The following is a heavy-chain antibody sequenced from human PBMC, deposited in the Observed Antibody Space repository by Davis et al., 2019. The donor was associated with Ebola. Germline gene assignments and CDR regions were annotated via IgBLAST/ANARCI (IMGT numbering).Heavy chain of an antibody. D-gene: IGHD3-10*01. CDR1: GGSISSYY. V-gene: IGHV4-4*09. Sequence: PSETLSLTCTVSGGSISSYYWSWIRQPPGKGLEWIGYIYHSGSTYYNPSLKSRVTISVDRSKNQFSLKLSSVTAADTAVYYCARVRVRANWFDPWGQGTLVTVSS. J-gene: IGHJ5*02. CDR2: IYHSGST. CDR3: ARVRVRANWFDP.